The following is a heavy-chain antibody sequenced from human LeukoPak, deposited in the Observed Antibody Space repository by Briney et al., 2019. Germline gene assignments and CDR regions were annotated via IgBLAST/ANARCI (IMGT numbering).Heavy chain of an antibody. CDR3: ARSPHILTGENFDY. CDR2: IVVGSGNT. Sequence: GASVKVSCKASGFTFTSSAMQWVRQARGQRLEWIGWIVVGSGNTNYAQKFQERVTITRDTSITTAYMEMSRLRSDDTALYYCARSPHILTGENFDYWGQGTLVTVSS. V-gene: IGHV1-58*02. CDR1: GFTFTSSA. J-gene: IGHJ4*02. D-gene: IGHD3-9*01.